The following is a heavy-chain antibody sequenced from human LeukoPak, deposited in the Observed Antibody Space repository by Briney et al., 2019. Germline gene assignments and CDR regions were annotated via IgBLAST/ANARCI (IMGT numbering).Heavy chain of an antibody. J-gene: IGHJ6*03. CDR3: ARKPPGETHYYYMDV. D-gene: IGHD3-16*01. CDR1: GFTFSSYS. V-gene: IGHV3-21*01. Sequence: GGSLRLSCEVSGFTFSSYSMTWVRQAPGKGLEWVSSISSSSSYIYYADSVKGRFTISRDNAKNSLYLQMNSLRAEDTAVYYCARKPPGETHYYYMDVWGKGTTVTISS. CDR2: ISSSSSYI.